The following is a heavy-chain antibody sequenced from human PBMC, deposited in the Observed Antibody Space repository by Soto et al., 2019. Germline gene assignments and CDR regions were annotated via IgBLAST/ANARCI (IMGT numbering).Heavy chain of an antibody. CDR3: ARVEDIVATIGGNYYYYYGMDV. J-gene: IGHJ6*02. V-gene: IGHV1-69*13. CDR2: IIPSFGTP. D-gene: IGHD5-12*01. CDR1: GGTSRNYV. Sequence: SVKVSCKDSGGTSRNYVISWVRQAPGQGLEWMGGIIPSFGTPTYAQKFQGRVTITADDSTSAAYMELRSLRSDDTAVYYCARVEDIVATIGGNYYYYYGMDVWGQGTTVTVSS.